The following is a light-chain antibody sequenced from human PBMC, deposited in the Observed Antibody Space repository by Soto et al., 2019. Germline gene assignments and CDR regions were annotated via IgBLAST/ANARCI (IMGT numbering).Light chain of an antibody. J-gene: IGLJ1*01. CDR3: SSYTGSSTLYV. V-gene: IGLV2-14*01. CDR2: EVN. Sequence: QSALTQPASLSGSPGQSITISCTGTSSDIGAYDYVSWFQQHPGKAPKLMISEVNNRPSGVSNRFSGSKSGNTAYLTISGLQVEDEAEYYCSSYTGSSTLYVFGTGTKLTVL. CDR1: SSDIGAYDY.